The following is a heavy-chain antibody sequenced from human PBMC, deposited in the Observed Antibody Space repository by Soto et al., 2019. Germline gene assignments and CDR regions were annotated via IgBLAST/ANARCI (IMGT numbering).Heavy chain of an antibody. CDR2: IYHTGTT. J-gene: IGHJ4*02. CDR3: ARGGNRYGNTASGVGGYDY. V-gene: IGHV4-59*01. CDR1: GASITSSY. Sequence: KSSETLSLTCTVSGASITSSYWSWIRQSPGKGLEWIAYIYHTGTTNYNPSLKSRVTISIDTSKSQFSLSLTSLTTADTAVYFCARGGNRYGNTASGVGGYDYWGQGTLVTVSS. D-gene: IGHD5-12*01.